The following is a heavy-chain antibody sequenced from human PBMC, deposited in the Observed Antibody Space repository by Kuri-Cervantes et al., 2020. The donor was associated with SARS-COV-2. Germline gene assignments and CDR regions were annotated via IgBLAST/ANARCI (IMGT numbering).Heavy chain of an antibody. Sequence: SCTVSGGSISSGGYYWSWIRQPPGKGLEWIGYIYHSGSTYYNPSLKSRVTISVDRSKNQFSLKLSSVTAADTAVYYCARSIAAAGPIDYWGQGTLVTVSS. CDR2: IYHSGST. D-gene: IGHD6-13*01. CDR1: GGSISSGGYY. V-gene: IGHV4-30-2*02. J-gene: IGHJ4*02. CDR3: ARSIAAAGPIDY.